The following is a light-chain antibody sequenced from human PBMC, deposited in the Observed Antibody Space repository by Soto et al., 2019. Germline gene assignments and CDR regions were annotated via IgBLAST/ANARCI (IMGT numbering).Light chain of an antibody. CDR3: QQRNNWPPLT. CDR2: DTS. CDR1: QSVSSF. J-gene: IGKJ5*01. V-gene: IGKV3-11*01. Sequence: EIELTQSPATLSLSPGERATLSCRASQSVSSFLVWYQQKPGQAPRLLIYDTSNRATGIPARFSGSGSGTDFTLTISSLEPEDFAVYYCQQRNNWPPLTFGQGTRLEIK.